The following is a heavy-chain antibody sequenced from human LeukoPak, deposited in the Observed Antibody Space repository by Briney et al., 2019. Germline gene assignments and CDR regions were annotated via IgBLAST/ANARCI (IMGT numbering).Heavy chain of an antibody. CDR2: ISYDGSNK. D-gene: IGHD7-27*01. Sequence: GGSLRLSCAASGFTFSSYAMHWVRQAPGKGLEWVAVISYDGSNKYYADSVKGRFTISRDNSKNTLYLQMNSLRTEDTAVYYCARDNWGYDYWGQGTLVTVTS. CDR1: GFTFSSYA. CDR3: ARDNWGYDY. J-gene: IGHJ4*02. V-gene: IGHV3-30*04.